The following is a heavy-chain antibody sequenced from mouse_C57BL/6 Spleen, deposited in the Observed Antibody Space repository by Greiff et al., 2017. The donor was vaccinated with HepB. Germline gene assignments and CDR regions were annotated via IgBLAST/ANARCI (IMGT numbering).Heavy chain of an antibody. J-gene: IGHJ4*01. Sequence: VQLQESGPELVKPGASVKISCKASGYAFSSSWMNWVKQRPGKGLEWIGRIYPGDGDTNYNGKFKGKATLTADKSSSTAYMQLSSLTSEDSAVYFCARCPLYAMDYWGQGTSVTVSS. CDR3: ARCPLYAMDY. CDR1: GYAFSSSW. CDR2: IYPGDGDT. V-gene: IGHV1-82*01.